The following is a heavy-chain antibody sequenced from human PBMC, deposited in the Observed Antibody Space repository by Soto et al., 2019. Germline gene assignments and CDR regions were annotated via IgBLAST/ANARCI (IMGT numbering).Heavy chain of an antibody. J-gene: IGHJ2*01. Sequence: PGGSLRLSCAASGFTFSSYSMNWVRQAPGKGLEWVSYISSSSSTIYYADSVKGRFTISRDNAKNSLYLQMNSLRDEDTAVYYCASWRYSYGEYWYFDLWGRGTLVTVS. V-gene: IGHV3-48*02. D-gene: IGHD5-18*01. CDR1: GFTFSSYS. CDR3: ASWRYSYGEYWYFDL. CDR2: ISSSSSTI.